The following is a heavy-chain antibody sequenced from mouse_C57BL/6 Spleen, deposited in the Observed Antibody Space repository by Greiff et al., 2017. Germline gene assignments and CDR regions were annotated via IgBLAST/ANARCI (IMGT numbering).Heavy chain of an antibody. Sequence: EVKVEESGGGLVQPGGSMKLSCVASGFTFSNYWMNWVRQSPEKGLEWVAQIRLKSDNYATHYAESVKGRFTISRDDSKSSVYLQMNNLRAEDTGIYYCTGSYYDYVSWFAYWGQGTLVTVSA. CDR3: TGSYYDYVSWFAY. D-gene: IGHD2-4*01. V-gene: IGHV6-3*01. CDR1: GFTFSNYW. CDR2: IRLKSDNYAT. J-gene: IGHJ3*01.